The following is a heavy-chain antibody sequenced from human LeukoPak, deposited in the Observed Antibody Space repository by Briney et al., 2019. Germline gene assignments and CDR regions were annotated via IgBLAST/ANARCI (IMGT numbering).Heavy chain of an antibody. J-gene: IGHJ5*02. CDR2: ISGSGGST. CDR1: GFTFDDYG. V-gene: IGHV3-23*01. Sequence: GGSLRLSCAASGFTFDDYGMSWVRQAPGKGLEWVSGISGSGGSTYYADSVKGRFTISRDNSKNTLYLQMNSLRAEDTAVYYCARGIWNWFDPWGQGTLVTVSS. CDR3: ARGIWNWFDP. D-gene: IGHD1-14*01.